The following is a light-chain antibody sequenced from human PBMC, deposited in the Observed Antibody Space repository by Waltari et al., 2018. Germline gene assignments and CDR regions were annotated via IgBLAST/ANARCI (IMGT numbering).Light chain of an antibody. CDR2: GQD. CDR3: HSRVSTSTRV. V-gene: IGLV3-19*01. Sequence: SSELTQDPDVSVALGQTVRITCQGDSLRRFSASWYQQRPGQAPKLVLYGQDTRPSGIPDRFSGSTSGGTASLTITGAQAEDEADYFCHSRVSTSTRVFGGGTRLT. CDR1: SLRRFS. J-gene: IGLJ2*01.